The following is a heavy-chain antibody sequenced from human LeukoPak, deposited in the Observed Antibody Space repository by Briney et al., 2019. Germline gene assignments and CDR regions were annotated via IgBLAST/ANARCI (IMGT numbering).Heavy chain of an antibody. CDR2: IYYSGST. CDR1: GGSISSYY. CDR3: ARLYSGSYYDHFAAY. J-gene: IGHJ4*02. V-gene: IGHV4-59*08. Sequence: SETLSLTCAVSGGSISSYYWGWIRQPPGKGLEWIGYIYYSGSTNYNPSLKSRVTISVDTSKNQFSLKLSSVTAADTAVYYCARLYSGSYYDHFAAYWGQGTLVTVSS. D-gene: IGHD1-26*01.